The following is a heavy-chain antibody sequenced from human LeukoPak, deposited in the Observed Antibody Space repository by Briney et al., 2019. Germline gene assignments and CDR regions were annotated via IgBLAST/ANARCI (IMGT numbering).Heavy chain of an antibody. V-gene: IGHV3-11*01. J-gene: IGHJ4*02. CDR1: GFTFSDYY. CDR2: ISSSGRTI. Sequence: PGGSLRLSCAASGFTFSDYYMSWIRQAPGEGLEWISYISSSGRTIYYADSVKGRFIISRDNSKNTLYLEMNSLRAEDTAVYFCAKEEWLGKMNYFDYWGQGTLVTVSS. CDR3: AKEEWLGKMNYFDY. D-gene: IGHD3-3*01.